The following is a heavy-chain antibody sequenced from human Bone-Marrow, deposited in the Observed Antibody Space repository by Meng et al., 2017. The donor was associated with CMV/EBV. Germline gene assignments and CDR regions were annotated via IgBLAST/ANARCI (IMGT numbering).Heavy chain of an antibody. V-gene: IGHV3-30-3*01. CDR1: GFTFSSYA. J-gene: IGHJ6*02. D-gene: IGHD4-23*01. CDR2: ISYDGSNK. CDR3: ARDNSVVISVWDGMDV. Sequence: GESLKISCAASGFTFSSYAMHWVRQAPGKGLEWVAVISYDGSNKYYADSVKGRFTISRDNSKNTLYLQMNSLRAEDTAVYYCARDNSVVISVWDGMDVWGQGTTVTGSS.